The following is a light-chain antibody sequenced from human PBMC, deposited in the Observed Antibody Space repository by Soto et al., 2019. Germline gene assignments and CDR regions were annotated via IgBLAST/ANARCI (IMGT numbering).Light chain of an antibody. CDR1: HYVSSGY. J-gene: IGKJ1*01. CDR2: GSS. V-gene: IGKV3-20*01. CDR3: QVYAGSHLWT. Sequence: VLTQSPGTLSLSPVENATLSCRASHYVSSGYLAWYQQKPGQAPRLLIYGSSTRAAGIPDRFSGSGSETDFSISIRRLEPEDFAVYYCQVYAGSHLWTFGKATKGDIK.